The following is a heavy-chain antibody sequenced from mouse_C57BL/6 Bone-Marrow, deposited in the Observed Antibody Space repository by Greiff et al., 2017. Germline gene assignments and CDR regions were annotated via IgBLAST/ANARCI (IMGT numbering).Heavy chain of an antibody. J-gene: IGHJ2*01. CDR3: TTLYYYGSSSYYFYY. V-gene: IGHV14-4*01. Sequence: VQLKESGAELVRPGASVKLSCTASGFNIKDDYMHWVKQRPEQGLEWIGWIDPEHGDTEYASKFLGKATITADTSSNTAYLQLSSLTSEDTAVYYCTTLYYYGSSSYYFYYWGQGTTLTVSS. D-gene: IGHD1-1*01. CDR2: IDPEHGDT. CDR1: GFNIKDDY.